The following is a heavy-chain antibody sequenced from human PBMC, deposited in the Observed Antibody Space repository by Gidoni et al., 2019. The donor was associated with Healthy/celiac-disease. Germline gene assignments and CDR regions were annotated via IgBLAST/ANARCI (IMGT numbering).Heavy chain of an antibody. Sequence: EVQLLASGGGLVQPGGSLRLSCAASGFTVSSYAMSWVRQAPGKGLDWVSGISGSGGSTYYADAVKGRFTSSRDNSKNTLYLQMNSLRAEDTAVYYCAKDPLYSSCSTDWFDPWGQGTLVTVSS. V-gene: IGHV3-23*01. D-gene: IGHD6-19*01. CDR2: ISGSGGST. CDR1: GFTVSSYA. CDR3: AKDPLYSSCSTDWFDP. J-gene: IGHJ5*02.